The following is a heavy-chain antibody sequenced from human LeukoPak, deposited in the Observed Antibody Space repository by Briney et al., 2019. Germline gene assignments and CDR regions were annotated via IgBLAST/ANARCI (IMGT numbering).Heavy chain of an antibody. D-gene: IGHD5-12*01. CDR3: ARVLNSGYVRL. J-gene: IGHJ4*02. CDR1: GGSFSGYY. V-gene: IGHV4-34*01. Sequence: SETLSLTCAVYGGSFSGYYWSWIRQPPGKGLEWIGEINHSGSTNYNPSLKSRVTISVDTSKNQFSLKLSSVTAADTAVYYCARVLNSGYVRLWGQGTLVTVSS. CDR2: INHSGST.